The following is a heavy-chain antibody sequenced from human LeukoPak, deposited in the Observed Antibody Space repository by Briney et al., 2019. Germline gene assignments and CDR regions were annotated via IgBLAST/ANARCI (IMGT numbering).Heavy chain of an antibody. D-gene: IGHD6-13*01. Sequence: GGSLRLSCAASGFTFSSYSMNWVRQAPGKGLEWASSISSSSSYIYYADSVKGRFTISRDNAKNSLYLQMNSLRAEDTAVYYCARSIAASENFDYWGQGTLVTVSS. V-gene: IGHV3-21*01. CDR2: ISSSSSYI. J-gene: IGHJ4*02. CDR1: GFTFSSYS. CDR3: ARSIAASENFDY.